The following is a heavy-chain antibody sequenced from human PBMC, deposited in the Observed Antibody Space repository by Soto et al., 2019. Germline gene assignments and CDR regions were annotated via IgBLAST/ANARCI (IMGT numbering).Heavy chain of an antibody. Sequence: QVQLQESGPGLVEPSETLSLTCTVSGGSISSYYWSWIRQPPGMGLEWIGYIYYSGSTNYNPSLKSRVTISVDTSKNQFSLKLSSVTAADTAVYYCARDGLGDAFDIWGQGTMVTVSS. CDR3: ARDGLGDAFDI. J-gene: IGHJ3*02. CDR2: IYYSGST. V-gene: IGHV4-59*01. CDR1: GGSISSYY. D-gene: IGHD3-10*01.